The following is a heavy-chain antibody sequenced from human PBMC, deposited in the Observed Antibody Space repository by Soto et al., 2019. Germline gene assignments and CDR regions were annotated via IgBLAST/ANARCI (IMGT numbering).Heavy chain of an antibody. V-gene: IGHV3-74*01. Sequence: GGSLRLSCAASGFTFGNYWMHWVRQGTGKGLVWVSRVGPDGRSTNYADSVKGRFTISRDNAKNTLYLQMNSLRAEDTAVYYCVRGQWDFPLVWGQGTLVTVSS. J-gene: IGHJ4*02. CDR3: VRGQWDFPLV. D-gene: IGHD1-26*01. CDR2: VGPDGRST. CDR1: GFTFGNYW.